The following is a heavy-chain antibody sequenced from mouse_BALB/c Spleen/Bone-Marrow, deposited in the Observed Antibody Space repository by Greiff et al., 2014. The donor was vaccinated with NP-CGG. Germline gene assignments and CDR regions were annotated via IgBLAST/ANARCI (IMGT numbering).Heavy chain of an antibody. V-gene: IGHV1S41*01. J-gene: IGHJ2*01. CDR2: IAPGSGST. Sequence: DLVKPGASVKLSCKASGYTLTSYWINWIKQRPGQGLEWIGRIAPGSGSTYYNEMFKGKATLTVDTSSCTAYIQLSSLSSEDFAVYFCARFPFYYGSSVYYFDYWGQGTTLTVSS. CDR1: GYTLTSYW. CDR3: ARFPFYYGSSVYYFDY. D-gene: IGHD1-1*01.